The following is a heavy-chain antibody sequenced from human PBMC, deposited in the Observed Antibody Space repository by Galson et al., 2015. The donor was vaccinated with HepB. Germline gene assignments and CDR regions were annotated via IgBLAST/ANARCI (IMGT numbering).Heavy chain of an antibody. J-gene: IGHJ4*02. D-gene: IGHD2-15*01. Sequence: SLRLSCAASGFTVSSKYTSWVRQAPGKGLEWVSIIYSGGSTYYADSVKGRFTISGDNSKNTLYLQMNSLRAEDTAVYYCARAPHEGYCSGGRCYSGDHFDYWGQGTLVTVSS. V-gene: IGHV3-66*01. CDR2: IYSGGST. CDR3: ARAPHEGYCSGGRCYSGDHFDY. CDR1: GFTVSSKY.